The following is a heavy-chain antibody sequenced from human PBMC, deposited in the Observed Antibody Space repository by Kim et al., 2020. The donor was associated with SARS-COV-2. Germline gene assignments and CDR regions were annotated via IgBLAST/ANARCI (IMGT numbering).Heavy chain of an antibody. CDR3: ARQLSGSSLSAYRGMGV. CDR2: TYYRSKWYI. D-gene: IGHD1-26*01. CDR1: GDNVSSNSAA. V-gene: IGHV6-1*01. Sequence: SQTLSLTCVISGDNVSSNSAALNWISQSPSRGLEWLGRTYYRSKWYIDYAVSVKGRIIIIPDTSKNQVSLQLNSVTPEDTAVYYCARQLSGSSLSAYRGMGVWGQGTTVTVSS. J-gene: IGHJ6*02.